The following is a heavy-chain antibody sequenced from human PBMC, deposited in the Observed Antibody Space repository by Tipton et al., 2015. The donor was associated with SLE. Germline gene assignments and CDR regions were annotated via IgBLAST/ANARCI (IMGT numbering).Heavy chain of an antibody. CDR3: AREASYSSSSLAFDI. CDR1: GGSFSGHY. J-gene: IGHJ3*02. CDR2: INHSGST. D-gene: IGHD6-6*01. V-gene: IGHV4-34*01. Sequence: TLSLTCAVYGGSFSGHYWSWIRQPPGKGLEWIGEINHSGSTNYNPSLKSRVTISVHTSKNPFSLKVNSVTAADTALYYCAREASYSSSSLAFDIWGQGTMVTVSS.